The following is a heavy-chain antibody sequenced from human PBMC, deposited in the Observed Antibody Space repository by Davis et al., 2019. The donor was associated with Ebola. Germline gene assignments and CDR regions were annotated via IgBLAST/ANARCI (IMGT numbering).Heavy chain of an antibody. J-gene: IGHJ4*02. D-gene: IGHD6-13*01. CDR2: ISYDGSNK. V-gene: IGHV3-30*03. CDR1: GFTFSSYG. CDR3: ARDSAGIFDY. Sequence: PGGSLRLSCAASGFTFSSYGMHWVRQAPGKGLEWVAFISYDGSNKYYADSVKGRFTISRDNSKNTLYLQMNSLRAEDTAVYYCARDSAGIFDYWGQGTLVTVSS.